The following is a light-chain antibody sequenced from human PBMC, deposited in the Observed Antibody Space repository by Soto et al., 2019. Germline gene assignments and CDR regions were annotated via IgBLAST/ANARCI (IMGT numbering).Light chain of an antibody. Sequence: IQLTQSPSSLSASVGDRVTITCRASQDISSYLAWYQQRPGKAPKLLLYPASTLHSGVPSRFSGSGSGTDFPLTISSLQPEDFATYYCQQLHSYPRTFCQGTKVEIK. CDR2: PAS. V-gene: IGKV1-9*01. CDR1: QDISSY. CDR3: QQLHSYPRT. J-gene: IGKJ1*01.